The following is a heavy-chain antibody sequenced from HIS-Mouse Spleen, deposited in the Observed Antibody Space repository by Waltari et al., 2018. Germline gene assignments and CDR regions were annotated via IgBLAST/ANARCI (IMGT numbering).Heavy chain of an antibody. V-gene: IGHV3-7*01. CDR1: RVTLGSYW. CDR2: IKQDGSEK. Sequence: EVQLVESGGGLVQPGGSLRRCCAASRVTLGSYWMSWVRQVPGKGLEWVANIKQDGSEKYYVDSVKGRFTISRDNAKNSLYLQMNSLRAEDTAVYYCARGVMWGQGTLVTVSS. CDR3: ARGVM. D-gene: IGHD2-21*01. J-gene: IGHJ4*02.